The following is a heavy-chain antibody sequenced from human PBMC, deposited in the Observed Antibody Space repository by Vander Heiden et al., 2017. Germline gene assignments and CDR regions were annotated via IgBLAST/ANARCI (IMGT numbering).Heavy chain of an antibody. J-gene: IGHJ6*02. CDR2: IYDDAGST. CDR1: GFTFRNYW. V-gene: IGHV3-74*01. Sequence: EVQLVESGGDLVQAGGSLTLSCTASGFTFRNYWMHWVRQAPGKGLVWVSRIYDDAGSTTYADSVKGRFTISRDNAKNTLYLQMNSLRVEDTAVYYCARDGGGLGVWGQGTTVTVSS. D-gene: IGHD2-15*01. CDR3: ARDGGGLGV.